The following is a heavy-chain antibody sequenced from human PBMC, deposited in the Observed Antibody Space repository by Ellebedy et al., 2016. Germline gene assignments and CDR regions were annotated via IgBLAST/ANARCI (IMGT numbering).Heavy chain of an antibody. D-gene: IGHD3-10*01. Sequence: SETLSLTCTVSGYAISSGCYWSWIRQHPGKGLEWIGYIYYSGSTYYNPSLKSRVTISVDTSKNQFSLKLRSVTTADTAVYYCTTVGRIANIRGVSLVTPFDSWGQGTLVTVSS. V-gene: IGHV4-31*03. CDR1: GYAISSGCY. CDR3: TTVGRIANIRGVSLVTPFDS. CDR2: IYYSGST. J-gene: IGHJ4*02.